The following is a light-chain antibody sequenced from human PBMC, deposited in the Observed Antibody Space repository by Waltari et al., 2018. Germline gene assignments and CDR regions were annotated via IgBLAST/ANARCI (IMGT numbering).Light chain of an antibody. CDR3: QQRANWPPLT. CDR2: GAS. CDR1: QSVYNF. Sequence: EVVLTQSPSTLPLSPGERVTPSCRASQSVYNFLAWYQQKPGQAPRLPIYGASQRATGIPARFSGSGSGTDFTLTISSLEPEDVAVYYCQQRANWPPLTFGGGNKVEIK. J-gene: IGKJ4*01. V-gene: IGKV3-11*01.